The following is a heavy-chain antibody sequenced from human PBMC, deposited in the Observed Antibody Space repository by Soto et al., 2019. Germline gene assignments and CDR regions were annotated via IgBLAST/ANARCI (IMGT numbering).Heavy chain of an antibody. CDR2: ISGSGSST. J-gene: IGHJ3*02. V-gene: IGHV3-23*01. CDR1: GFTFSSYA. CDR3: AKVDRYDSSPLDAFDI. D-gene: IGHD3-22*01. Sequence: GSLRLSCAASGFTFSSYAMSWVRQAPGKGPGWVSAISGSGSSTYYADSVKGRFTISRDNYKKTLYLQMNSLRAEDTAVYYCAKVDRYDSSPLDAFDIWGQGTMVTVSS.